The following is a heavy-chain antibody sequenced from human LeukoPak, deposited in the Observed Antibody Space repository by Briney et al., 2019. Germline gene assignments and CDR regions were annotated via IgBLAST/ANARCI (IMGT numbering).Heavy chain of an antibody. CDR2: VFHSGNT. J-gene: IGHJ4*02. V-gene: IGHV4-59*01. Sequence: SETLSLTCSVSGGSISSYYRFWLRQPPGKGLEWIGSVFHSGNTNYNPSLKSRVTISVDTSKNQFSLKLSSVTAADTAVYYCASSDIVTGTTYYFDYWGQGTLITVSS. CDR1: GGSISSYY. CDR3: ASSDIVTGTTYYFDY. D-gene: IGHD1-14*01.